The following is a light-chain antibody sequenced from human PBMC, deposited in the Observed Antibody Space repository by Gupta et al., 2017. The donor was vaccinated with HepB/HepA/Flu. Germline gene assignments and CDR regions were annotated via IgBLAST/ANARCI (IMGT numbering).Light chain of an antibody. CDR1: QSISSW. V-gene: IGKV1-5*03. CDR3: QQYNSYSYT. Sequence: DIQLTQSPPTLPASVGDRVTITCRASQSISSWLAWYQQKPGKAPKLLIYKASSLESGVPSRFSGSGSGTEFTLTISSLQPDDFATYYCQQYNSYSYTFGQGTKLEIK. CDR2: KAS. J-gene: IGKJ2*01.